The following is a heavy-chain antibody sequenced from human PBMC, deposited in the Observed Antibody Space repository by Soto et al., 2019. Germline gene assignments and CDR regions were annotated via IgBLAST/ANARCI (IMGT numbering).Heavy chain of an antibody. D-gene: IGHD6-19*01. CDR3: TKVVGLAGED. J-gene: IGHJ4*02. CDR1: GLTFRNYW. V-gene: IGHV3-7*01. Sequence: EVQLDESGGTLVQPGGSLRLYCAASGLTFRNYWMSWVRQAPGKGLEWVANIKQDGREKYYVDSVRGRFTISRDNAKISLYLQMSSLRAEDTDVYYGTKVVGLAGEDWGQGTLVTVYS. CDR2: IKQDGREK.